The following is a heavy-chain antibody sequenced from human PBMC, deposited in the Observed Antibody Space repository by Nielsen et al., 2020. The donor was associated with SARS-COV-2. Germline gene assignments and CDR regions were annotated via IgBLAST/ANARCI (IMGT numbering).Heavy chain of an antibody. CDR3: ARDFDSSSWYDWFDP. CDR1: GFTFSSYS. J-gene: IGHJ5*02. V-gene: IGHV3-48*01. Sequence: LSLTCAASGFTFSSYSMNWVRQAPGRGLEWVSYISSSSSTIYYADSVKGRFTISRDNAKNALYLQMNSLRAEDTAVYYCARDFDSSSWYDWFDPWGQGTLVTVSS. D-gene: IGHD6-13*01. CDR2: ISSSSSTI.